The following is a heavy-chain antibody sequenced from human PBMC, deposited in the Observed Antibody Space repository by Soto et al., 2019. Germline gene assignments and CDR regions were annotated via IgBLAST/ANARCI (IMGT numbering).Heavy chain of an antibody. CDR3: AKDVGASIVGATTGFDY. CDR2: ISGSGGST. V-gene: IGHV3-23*01. CDR1: GFTFSSYA. J-gene: IGHJ4*02. Sequence: LRLSCAASGFTFSSYAMSWVRQAPGKGLEWVSAISGSGGSTYYADSVKGRFTISRDNSKNTLYLQMNSLRAEDTAVYYCAKDVGASIVGATTGFDYWGQGTLVTVSS. D-gene: IGHD1-26*01.